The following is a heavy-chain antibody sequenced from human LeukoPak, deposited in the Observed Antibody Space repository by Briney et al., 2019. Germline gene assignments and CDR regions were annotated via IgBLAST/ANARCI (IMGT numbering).Heavy chain of an antibody. CDR3: AKVRSGSANWALRILDN. CDR1: GFAFGSEA. V-gene: IGHV3-23*01. J-gene: IGHJ4*02. Sequence: GGSLRLSCAVSGFAFGSEAMSWVRQSPARGLEWVASISPGGGTTYYADYVKGRFTISRDNSNNTLYVQMHSLRAEDTAVYYCAKVRSGSANWALRILDNWGQGTLVTVSS. D-gene: IGHD1-1*01. CDR2: ISPGGGTT.